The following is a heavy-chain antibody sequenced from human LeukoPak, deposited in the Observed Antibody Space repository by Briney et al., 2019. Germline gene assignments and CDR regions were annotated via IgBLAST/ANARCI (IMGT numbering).Heavy chain of an antibody. CDR2: ISTGSAYT. J-gene: IGHJ2*01. D-gene: IGHD1-1*01. V-gene: IGHV3-11*05. CDR1: GFTFSDYY. Sequence: GGALRLSRAASGFTFSDYYMTRIRTAPGKGLEWLSYISTGSAYTNYADSVKGRFTIPRDNAKNSMSLQLNRRRAEDTTVYYCTREDNQYFELWGRGTLVTVSS. CDR3: TREDNQYFEL.